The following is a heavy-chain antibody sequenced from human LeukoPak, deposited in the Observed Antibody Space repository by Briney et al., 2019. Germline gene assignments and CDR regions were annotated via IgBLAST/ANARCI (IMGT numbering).Heavy chain of an antibody. V-gene: IGHV3-23*01. Sequence: GGSLRLSCAASGFTFSSYAMSWVRQAPGKGLEWVSAISGSGGSTYYADSVKGRFTISRDNSKNTLYLQMNSLRAEDTAVYYCAKDEYYYDSSGYYPNDAFDIWGQGTMVTVSS. CDR3: AKDEYYYDSSGYYPNDAFDI. D-gene: IGHD3-22*01. CDR1: GFTFSSYA. CDR2: ISGSGGST. J-gene: IGHJ3*02.